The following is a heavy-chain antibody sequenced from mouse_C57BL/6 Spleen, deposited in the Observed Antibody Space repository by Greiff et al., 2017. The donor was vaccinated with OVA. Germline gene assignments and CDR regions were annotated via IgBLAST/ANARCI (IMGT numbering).Heavy chain of an antibody. CDR3: AREDTTGVERFCDFDV. V-gene: IGHV1-64*01. D-gene: IGHD1-1*01. CDR2: IHPNSGST. CDR1: GYTFTSYW. Sequence: VQLQQPGAELVKPGASVKLSCKASGYTFTSYWMHWVKQRPGQGLEWIGMIHPNSGSTNYNEKFKSKATLTVDKSSSTAYMQLSSLTSEDSAVYYGAREDTTGVERFCDFDVWGTGTTVTVSS. J-gene: IGHJ1*03.